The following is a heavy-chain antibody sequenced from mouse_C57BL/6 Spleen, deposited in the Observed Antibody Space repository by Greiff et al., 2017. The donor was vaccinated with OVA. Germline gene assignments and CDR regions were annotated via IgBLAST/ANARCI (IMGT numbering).Heavy chain of an antibody. V-gene: IGHV5-17*01. CDR2: ISSGSSTI. CDR1: GFTFSDYG. D-gene: IGHD2-3*01. J-gene: IGHJ2*01. Sequence: EVHLVESGGGLVKPGGSLKLSCAASGFTFSDYGMHWVRQAPEKGLEWVAYISSGSSTIYYADTVKGRFTISRDNAKNTLFLQMTSLRSEDTAMYYCARPIYDGYYYFDYWGQGTTLTVSS. CDR3: ARPIYDGYYYFDY.